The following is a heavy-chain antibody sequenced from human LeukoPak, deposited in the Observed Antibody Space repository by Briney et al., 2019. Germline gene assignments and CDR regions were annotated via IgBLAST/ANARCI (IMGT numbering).Heavy chain of an antibody. V-gene: IGHV3-20*04. CDR1: GFTFDDYG. Sequence: GGSLRLSCAASGFTFDDYGMSWVRHAPGKGLEGVYGINWNGGRTVYAESVKGRFTVSRENAKNSLYLQMNSLRAEDTALYYCARVDRVDYWGQGTLVTVSS. CDR2: INWNGGRT. D-gene: IGHD2-2*03. J-gene: IGHJ4*02. CDR3: ARVDRVDY.